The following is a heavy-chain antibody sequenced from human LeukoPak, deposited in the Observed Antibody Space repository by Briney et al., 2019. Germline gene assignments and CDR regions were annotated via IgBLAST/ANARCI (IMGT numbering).Heavy chain of an antibody. J-gene: IGHJ4*02. CDR2: IRYDGSNK. CDR1: GFTFSSYG. CDR3: ATTGYSSRNY. V-gene: IGHV3-30*02. Sequence: GGSLRLSCAASGFTFSSYGMHWVRQAPGKGLEWVAFIRYDGSNKYYADSVKGRFTISRDNSKNTLYLQMNSLRTEDTAVYYCATTGYSSRNYWGQGTLVTVSS. D-gene: IGHD6-13*01.